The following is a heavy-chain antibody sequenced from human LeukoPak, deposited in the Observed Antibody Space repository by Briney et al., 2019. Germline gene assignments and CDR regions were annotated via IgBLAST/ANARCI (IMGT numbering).Heavy chain of an antibody. CDR1: GFTFSSYW. CDR2: INSDGSST. D-gene: IGHD2-2*01. V-gene: IGHV3-74*01. CDR3: AKGEYCSSTSCPAGV. J-gene: IGHJ6*02. Sequence: GGSLRLSCAASGFTFSSYWMHWVRQAPGKGLVWVSRINSDGSSTSYADSVKGRFTISRDNAKNTLYLQMNSLRAEDTAVYYRAKGEYCSSTSCPAGVWGQGTTVTVSS.